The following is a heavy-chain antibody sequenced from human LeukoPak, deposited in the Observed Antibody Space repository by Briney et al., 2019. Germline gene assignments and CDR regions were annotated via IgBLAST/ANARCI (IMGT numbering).Heavy chain of an antibody. J-gene: IGHJ4*02. V-gene: IGHV1-18*01. Sequence: ASVKVSCKASGYTFSSSGISWVRQAPGQGLEWMGWISAYNGNTNYAQKLQGRVTMTTDTSTSTAYMELRSLRSDDTAVYYCARVDYDILTGYYSTLDYWGQGTLVTVSS. CDR1: GYTFSSSG. CDR3: ARVDYDILTGYYSTLDY. CDR2: ISAYNGNT. D-gene: IGHD3-9*01.